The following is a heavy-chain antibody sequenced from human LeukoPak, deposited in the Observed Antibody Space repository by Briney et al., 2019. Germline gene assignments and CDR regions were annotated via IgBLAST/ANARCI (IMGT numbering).Heavy chain of an antibody. CDR3: AKDRGYYDSSGLNKDY. J-gene: IGHJ4*02. D-gene: IGHD3-22*01. V-gene: IGHV3-23*01. CDR1: GFTVSSNY. Sequence: GGSLRLSCAASGFTVSSNYMSWVRQAPGKGLEWVSAISGSGGSTYYADSVKGRFTISRDNSKNTLYLQMNSLRAEDTAVYYCAKDRGYYDSSGLNKDYWGQGTLVTVSS. CDR2: ISGSGGST.